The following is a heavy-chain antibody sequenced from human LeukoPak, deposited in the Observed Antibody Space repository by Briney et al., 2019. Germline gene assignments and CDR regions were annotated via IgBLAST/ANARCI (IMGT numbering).Heavy chain of an antibody. Sequence: SETLSLTCTVSGGSISNYYWSWIRQSPGKGLEWIGYIYYNGSTNYNPSLKSRVTISVDTSKNQFSLKLSSVTAADTAVYYCARLPSKRGYSYGAYYYYYMDVWGKGTTVTISS. CDR1: GGSISNYY. V-gene: IGHV4-59*12. CDR3: ARLPSKRGYSYGAYYYYYMDV. D-gene: IGHD5-18*01. CDR2: IYYNGST. J-gene: IGHJ6*03.